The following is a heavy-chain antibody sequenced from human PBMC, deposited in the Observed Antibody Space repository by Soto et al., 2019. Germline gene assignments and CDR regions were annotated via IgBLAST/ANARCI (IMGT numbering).Heavy chain of an antibody. Sequence: ASRNIASIRSGYGFNRLSYGRDGQMPGKGLEWMGIIYPGDSDTRYSPSFQGQVTISADKSISTAYLQWSSLKASDTAMYYCSRRDRVHPTGAFDICGHGTMVS. J-gene: IGHJ3*02. CDR3: SRRDRVHPTGAFDI. CDR2: IYPGDSDT. CDR1: GYGFNRLS. D-gene: IGHD3-22*01. V-gene: IGHV5-51*01.